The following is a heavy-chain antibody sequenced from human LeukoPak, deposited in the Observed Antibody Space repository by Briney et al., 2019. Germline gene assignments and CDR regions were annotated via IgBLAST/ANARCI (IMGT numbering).Heavy chain of an antibody. CDR2: ISYDGSNK. CDR1: GFTFSSYG. Sequence: RGSLRLSCAGSGFTFSSYGMHWVRQAPGKGLEWVAVISYDGSNKYYADSVKGRFTISRDNSKNTLYLQMNSLRAEDTAVYYCAKEGLYDILTGPPDYWGQGTLVTVSS. D-gene: IGHD3-9*01. CDR3: AKEGLYDILTGPPDY. J-gene: IGHJ4*02. V-gene: IGHV3-30*18.